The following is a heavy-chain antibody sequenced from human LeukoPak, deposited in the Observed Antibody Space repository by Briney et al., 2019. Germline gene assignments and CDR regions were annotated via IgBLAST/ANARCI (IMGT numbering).Heavy chain of an antibody. CDR3: ANRDGYNFYFDY. CDR1: GFTFSSYA. V-gene: IGHV3-23*01. J-gene: IGHJ4*02. CDR2: ISGSGGST. Sequence: GGSLRLSCAASGFTFSSYAMSWVRQAPGKGLEWVSAISGSGGSTYYADSVKGRFTISRDNSKNTLYLQMNSLRAEETAVYYCANRDGYNFYFDYWGQGTLVTVSS. D-gene: IGHD5-24*01.